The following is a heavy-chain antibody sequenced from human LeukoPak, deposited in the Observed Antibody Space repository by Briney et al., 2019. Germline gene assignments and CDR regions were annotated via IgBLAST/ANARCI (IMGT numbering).Heavy chain of an antibody. Sequence: ASVKVSCKASGYTFTSYGISWVRQAPGQGLEWMGWISAYNGNTNYAQKLQGRVTMTTDTSTSTAYMEQRSLRSDDTAVYYCARAITMVRGVIIKSYYYGMDVWGKGTTVTVSS. D-gene: IGHD3-10*01. CDR1: GYTFTSYG. CDR3: ARAITMVRGVIIKSYYYGMDV. J-gene: IGHJ6*04. V-gene: IGHV1-18*04. CDR2: ISAYNGNT.